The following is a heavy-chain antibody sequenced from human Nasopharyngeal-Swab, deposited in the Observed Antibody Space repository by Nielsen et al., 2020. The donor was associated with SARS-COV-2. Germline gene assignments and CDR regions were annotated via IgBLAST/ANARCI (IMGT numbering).Heavy chain of an antibody. Sequence: GGSRRLSCAASALTFSTSAMSWVRQAPGKGLEWVSLIGGSGTITYYVDSVKGRFTISRDNSKNMIYLQMNNLRAEDTAIYYCSGAGGTSGWYEYWGRGTLVTVSS. D-gene: IGHD6-19*01. V-gene: IGHV3-23*01. CDR1: ALTFSTSA. CDR3: SGAGGTSGWYEY. J-gene: IGHJ4*02. CDR2: IGGSGTIT.